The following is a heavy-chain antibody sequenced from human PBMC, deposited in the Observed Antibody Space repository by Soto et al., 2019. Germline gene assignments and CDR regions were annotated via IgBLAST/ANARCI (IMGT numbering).Heavy chain of an antibody. CDR2: IYYSGST. V-gene: IGHV4-30-4*01. CDR1: GGSISSGDYY. J-gene: IGHJ5*02. Sequence: SETLSLTCTVSGGSISSGDYYWSWIRQPPGKGLEWIGYIYYSGSTYYNPSLKSRVTISVDTSKNQFSLKLSSVTAADTAVYYCARYSDWLSGNWFDPWGQGTLVTVSS. D-gene: IGHD3-9*01. CDR3: ARYSDWLSGNWFDP.